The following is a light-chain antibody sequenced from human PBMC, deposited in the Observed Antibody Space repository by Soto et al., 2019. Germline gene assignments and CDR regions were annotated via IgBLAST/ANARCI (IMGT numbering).Light chain of an antibody. CDR2: KAS. CDR1: QSISSW. CDR3: QQYNSYSYT. J-gene: IGKJ2*01. V-gene: IGKV1-5*03. Sequence: XXGDRVTITCRASQSISSWLAWYQQKPGKAPKLLXXKASXXESGVPSRFSGSGSGTDFKLTISSRQPDDFATYYCQQYNSYSYTFGQGTKLEIK.